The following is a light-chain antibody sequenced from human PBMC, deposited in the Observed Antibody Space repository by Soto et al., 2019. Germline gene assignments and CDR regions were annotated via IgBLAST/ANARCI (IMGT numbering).Light chain of an antibody. CDR1: QSVSSN. Sequence: ETVMTQSPGPLSVSPGERATLSCGTSQSVSSNLAWYQQKPGQAPRLLIYGASTRATGMPARFSGSGSGTEFTLTISYLRPEDSAVYFCQQYHDWVTFGGGTRVEI. CDR3: QQYHDWVT. V-gene: IGKV3D-15*01. J-gene: IGKJ4*01. CDR2: GAS.